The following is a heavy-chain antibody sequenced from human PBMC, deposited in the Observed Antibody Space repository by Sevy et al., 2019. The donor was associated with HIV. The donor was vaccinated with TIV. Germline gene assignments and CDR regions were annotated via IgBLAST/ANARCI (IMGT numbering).Heavy chain of an antibody. CDR2: IKQDGSEK. D-gene: IGHD4-17*01. V-gene: IGHV3-7*03. CDR1: GFTFSSYW. CDR3: ARVDTTVVTSDAFDI. Sequence: GGSLRLSCAASGFTFSSYWMSWVRQAPGKGLEWVANIKQDGSEKYYVDSVKGRFTISRDNAKNSLYLQMNSLRAEDTAVYYCARVDTTVVTSDAFDIWGLGTMVTVSS. J-gene: IGHJ3*02.